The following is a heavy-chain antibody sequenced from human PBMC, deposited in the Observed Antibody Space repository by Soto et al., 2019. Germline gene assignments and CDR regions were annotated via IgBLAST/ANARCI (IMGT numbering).Heavy chain of an antibody. D-gene: IGHD3-3*01. CDR1: GFTFDTYW. CDR3: AREYEFWSGYGNDDFER. V-gene: IGHV3-74*01. Sequence: GSLRLSCAASGFTFDTYWMNWVRQAPGKGPEWLSGINSDGTISSYADSVKGRFTISRDNSKNTLYLQMNSLRAEDTAVYYCAREYEFWSGYGNDDFERWGQGTMVTV. CDR2: INSDGTIS. J-gene: IGHJ3*02.